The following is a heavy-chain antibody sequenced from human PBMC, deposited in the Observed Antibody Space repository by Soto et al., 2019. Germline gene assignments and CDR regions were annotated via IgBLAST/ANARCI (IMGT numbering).Heavy chain of an antibody. V-gene: IGHV4-39*01. Sequence: SETLSLTCTVSGGSISSSSYYWGWIRQPPGKGLEWIGSIYYSGSTYYNPSLKSRVTISVDTSKNQFSLKLSSVTAADTAVYYCAGSGSGYYYVAYWGQGTLVTVSS. CDR1: GGSISSSSYY. J-gene: IGHJ4*02. CDR2: IYYSGST. D-gene: IGHD3-22*01. CDR3: AGSGSGYYYVAY.